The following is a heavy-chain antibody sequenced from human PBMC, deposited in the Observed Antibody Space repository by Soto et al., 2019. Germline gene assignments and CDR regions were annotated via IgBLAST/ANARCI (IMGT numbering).Heavy chain of an antibody. D-gene: IGHD6-6*01. CDR1: GGSFSGYY. J-gene: IGHJ4*02. V-gene: IGHV4-34*01. Sequence: SETLSLTCAVCGGSFSGYYWSWIRQPPGKGLEWIGEINHSGSTNYNPSLKSRVTISVDTSKNQFSLKLSSVTAADTAVYYCARGRSIAAPFDYWGQGTLVTVSS. CDR2: INHSGST. CDR3: ARGRSIAAPFDY.